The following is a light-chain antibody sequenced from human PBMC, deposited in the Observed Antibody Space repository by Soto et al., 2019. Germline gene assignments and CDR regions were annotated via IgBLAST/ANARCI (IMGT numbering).Light chain of an antibody. CDR1: QSVSSA. Sequence: EIVMTQSPATLSVSPGERATLSCRASQSVSSALAWYQQKPGQAPRLLIYGASTRATGVPARFSGSGSGTEFPLTISNLQSEDFEVYYCQQYNNWPLTFGGGTKVEIK. CDR2: GAS. CDR3: QQYNNWPLT. J-gene: IGKJ4*01. V-gene: IGKV3-15*01.